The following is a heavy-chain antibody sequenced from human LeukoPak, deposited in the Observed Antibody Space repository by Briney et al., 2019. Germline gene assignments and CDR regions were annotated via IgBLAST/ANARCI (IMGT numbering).Heavy chain of an antibody. CDR2: ISSSSSYI. D-gene: IGHD6-19*01. J-gene: IGHJ6*02. V-gene: IGHV3-21*01. CDR3: ASPLYSSGWYLYGMDV. CDR1: GFTFSSYS. Sequence: GGSLRLSCAASGFTFSSYSMNWVRQAPGKGLEWVSPISSSSSYIYYADSVKGRFTISRDNAKNSLYLQMNSLRAEDTAVYYCASPLYSSGWYLYGMDVWGQGTTVTVSS.